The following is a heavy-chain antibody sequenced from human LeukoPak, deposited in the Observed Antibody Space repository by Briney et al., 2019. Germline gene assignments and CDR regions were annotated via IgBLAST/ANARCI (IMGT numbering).Heavy chain of an antibody. Sequence: GGSLRLSCVASGFTFSSYAMTWVRQAPGKGLEWVSAISGSGGSTYYADSVKGRFTISRDNSKNTLYLQMNSLRVGDTALYYRAKGVAQLWFGFDPWGQGALVTVSS. J-gene: IGHJ5*02. CDR3: AKGVAQLWFGFDP. D-gene: IGHD5-18*01. V-gene: IGHV3-23*01. CDR2: ISGSGGST. CDR1: GFTFSSYA.